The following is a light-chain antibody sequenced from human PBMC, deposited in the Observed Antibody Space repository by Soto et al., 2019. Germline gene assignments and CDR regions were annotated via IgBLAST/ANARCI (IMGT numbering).Light chain of an antibody. J-gene: IGLJ2*01. V-gene: IGLV1-51*01. CDR1: SSNIGNIY. Sequence: QSVLTQPPSASAAPGQRVTISCSGSSSNIGNIYGSWYQQFPATAPKLLIVNSDTRRSGMPDRLSGAKSSTSTTLGITGLHTEDEAAYYCATWYSSLSAVVFGGGTKVTVL. CDR3: ATWYSSLSAVV. CDR2: NSD.